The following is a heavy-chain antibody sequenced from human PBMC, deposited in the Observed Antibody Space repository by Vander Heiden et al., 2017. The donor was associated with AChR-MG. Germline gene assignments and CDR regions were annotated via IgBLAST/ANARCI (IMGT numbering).Heavy chain of an antibody. Sequence: QVQLVQSGAEVKKPGASVKVSCKASGYTFTSYGISWVRQAPGQGLEWMGWISAYNGNTNYAQKLQGRVTMTTDTSTSTAYMELRSLRSDETAVYYCARVFLGDIRYCDWFDGMDVWGQGTTVTVSS. V-gene: IGHV1-18*01. J-gene: IGHJ6*02. CDR1: GYTFTSYG. CDR3: ARVFLGDIRYCDWFDGMDV. D-gene: IGHD3-9*01. CDR2: ISAYNGNT.